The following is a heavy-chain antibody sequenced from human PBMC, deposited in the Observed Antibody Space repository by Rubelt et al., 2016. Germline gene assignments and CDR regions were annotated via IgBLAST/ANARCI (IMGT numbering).Heavy chain of an antibody. D-gene: IGHD6-19*01. Sequence: QVQLVQSGAEVKKPGASVKVSCKVSGYTLTELSMHWVRQAPGKGLEWMGGIIPIFGTTNYVQKVLARVTIPAGESTSTASMELSSLRSEDTAMYYCARDRSSGWIRGLGFWGQGTLVTVSS. CDR2: IIPIFGTT. V-gene: IGHV1-69*13. CDR3: ARDRSSGWIRGLGF. J-gene: IGHJ4*02. CDR1: GYTLTELS.